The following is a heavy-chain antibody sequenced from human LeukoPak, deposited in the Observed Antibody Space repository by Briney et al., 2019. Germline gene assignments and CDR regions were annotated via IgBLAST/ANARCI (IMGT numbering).Heavy chain of an antibody. D-gene: IGHD3-10*01. J-gene: IGHJ4*02. CDR2: INSDGSST. Sequence: PGGSLRLSCAASGFTFSSYWMHWVRQAPGKGLVWVSRINSDGSSTSYADSVKGRFTVSRDNAKNTLYLQMNSLRAEDTAVYYCASSRLSGSGSYGYWGQGTLVTVSS. CDR1: GFTFSSYW. V-gene: IGHV3-74*01. CDR3: ASSRLSGSGSYGY.